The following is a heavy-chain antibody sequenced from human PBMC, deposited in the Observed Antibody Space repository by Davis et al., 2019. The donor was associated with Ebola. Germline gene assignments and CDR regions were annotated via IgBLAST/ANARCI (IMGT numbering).Heavy chain of an antibody. V-gene: IGHV1-69*04. CDR2: IIPILGIA. CDR1: GGTFSSYA. CDR3: ARDNLGYCSGGSCYSS. D-gene: IGHD2-15*01. J-gene: IGHJ4*02. Sequence: SVKVSCKASGGTFSSYAISWVRQAPGQGLEWMGRIIPILGIANYAQKFQGRVTITADKSTSTAYMELSSLRSEDTAVYYCARDNLGYCSGGSCYSSWGQGTLVTVSS.